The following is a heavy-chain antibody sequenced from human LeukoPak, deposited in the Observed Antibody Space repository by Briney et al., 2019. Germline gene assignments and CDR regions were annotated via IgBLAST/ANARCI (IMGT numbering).Heavy chain of an antibody. V-gene: IGHV3-23*01. CDR1: GFTFNNHW. D-gene: IGHD3-22*01. J-gene: IGHJ4*02. Sequence: PGGSLRLSCVVSGFTFNNHWMSWVRQAPGKGLEWVSAISGSGGSTYYADSVKGRFTISRDISKNTLYLQMNSLRAEDTAVYYCAKASPRYYDSSGYLTTDDYWGQGTLVTVSS. CDR3: AKASPRYYDSSGYLTTDDY. CDR2: ISGSGGST.